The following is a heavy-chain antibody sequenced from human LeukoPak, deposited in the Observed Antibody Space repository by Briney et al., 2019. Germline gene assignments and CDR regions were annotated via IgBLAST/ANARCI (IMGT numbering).Heavy chain of an antibody. CDR3: AEGYYYGSGSYDADYYYYMDV. J-gene: IGHJ6*03. CDR1: GYTLTELS. Sequence: ASVKVSCKVSGYTLTELSMHWVRQAPGQGPEWMGVISPSGGSTTYAQKFQGRVTITADESTSTAYMELSSLRSEDTAVYYCAEGYYYGSGSYDADYYYYMDVWGKGTTVTISS. V-gene: IGHV1-24*01. D-gene: IGHD3-10*01. CDR2: ISPSGGST.